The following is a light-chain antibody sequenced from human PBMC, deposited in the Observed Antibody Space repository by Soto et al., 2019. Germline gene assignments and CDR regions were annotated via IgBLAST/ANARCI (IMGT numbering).Light chain of an antibody. CDR1: EDIGTS. CDR2: TIS. Sequence: DIQMTQSPSSLSASVGGRVTITCRASEDIGTSLDWFQQKPGTAPKRQFYTISDLQSGVPSRFSGGGSGTEFTLTISSLQPEDSATYYCLQHYAFPFTFGPGTKVHV. J-gene: IGKJ3*01. V-gene: IGKV1-17*01. CDR3: LQHYAFPFT.